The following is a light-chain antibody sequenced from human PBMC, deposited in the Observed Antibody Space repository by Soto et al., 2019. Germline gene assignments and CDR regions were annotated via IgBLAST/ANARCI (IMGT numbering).Light chain of an antibody. CDR2: GAS. Sequence: EMVLTQSPDTLSLSPGERATLSFRASQTVSSSFLAWYQQRPGQAPRLLIYGASSRATGIPDRFSGSGSGTDFTLSISRLEPEDFAVYYCQQYGSSPRTFGQGTKVDIK. J-gene: IGKJ1*01. CDR1: QTVSSSF. V-gene: IGKV3-20*01. CDR3: QQYGSSPRT.